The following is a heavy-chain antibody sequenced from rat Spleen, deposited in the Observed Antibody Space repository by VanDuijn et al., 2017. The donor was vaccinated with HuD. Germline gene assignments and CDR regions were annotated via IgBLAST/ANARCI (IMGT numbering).Heavy chain of an antibody. J-gene: IGHJ2*01. CDR1: GFSLISYS. CDR3: ARADVAGLSTDGI. V-gene: IGHV2-1*01. CDR2: IWGDGST. D-gene: IGHD1-2*01. Sequence: QVQLKESGPGLVQPSQTPSLTCTVSGFSLISYSVHWIRQPPGKGLEWMGGIWGDGSTDYNSALKSRLSITRDTSKSQVFLKMNSLQTDDTATYFCARADVAGLSTDGIWGQGIMVTVSS.